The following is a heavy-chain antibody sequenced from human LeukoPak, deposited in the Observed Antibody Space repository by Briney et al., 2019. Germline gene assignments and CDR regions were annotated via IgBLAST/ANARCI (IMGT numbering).Heavy chain of an antibody. D-gene: IGHD2-2*01. V-gene: IGHV4-34*01. Sequence: SETLSLTCAVYGGPFCGYYWSRLRQPPGKGLEGIGEINQSGSTNYNPSLKSRVTISVDTSKNQFSLKLSSVTAADTAVYYCARGSRCCSSTSCLIDYWGQGTLVTVSS. CDR2: INQSGST. J-gene: IGHJ4*02. CDR1: GGPFCGYY. CDR3: ARGSRCCSSTSCLIDY.